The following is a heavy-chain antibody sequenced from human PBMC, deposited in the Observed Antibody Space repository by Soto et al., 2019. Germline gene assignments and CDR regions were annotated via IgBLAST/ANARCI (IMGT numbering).Heavy chain of an antibody. J-gene: IGHJ4*02. Sequence: GGSLRLSCAASGFTFSSYGMSWVRQAPGKGLEWVSAVSSSGGTTNYAGSVKGRFTISRDNSKNTLYPQMNSLRAEGTAVYYCAKDRVAAAGKPYYFDYWGQGTLVTGLL. CDR1: GFTFSSYG. V-gene: IGHV3-23*01. CDR2: VSSSGGTT. D-gene: IGHD6-13*01. CDR3: AKDRVAAAGKPYYFDY.